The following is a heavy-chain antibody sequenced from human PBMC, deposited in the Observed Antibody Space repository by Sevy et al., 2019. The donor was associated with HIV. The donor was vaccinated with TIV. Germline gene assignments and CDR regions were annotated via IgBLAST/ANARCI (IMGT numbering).Heavy chain of an antibody. CDR2: ISYDGSNK. CDR1: GFTFSSFG. J-gene: IGHJ4*02. V-gene: IGHV3-30*18. CDR3: AKDRGVGASSRYFDY. D-gene: IGHD1-26*01. Sequence: GGSLRLSCAASGFTFSSFGMHWVRQAPGKGLEWVAVISYDGSNKYYADSVKGRSTISRDNSKNTLCLQMNSLRTEDTAMYYCAKDRGVGASSRYFDYWGQGTPVTVSS.